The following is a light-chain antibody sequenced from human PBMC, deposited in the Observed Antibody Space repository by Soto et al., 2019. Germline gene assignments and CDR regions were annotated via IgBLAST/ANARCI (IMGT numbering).Light chain of an antibody. V-gene: IGLV2-14*01. Sequence: QSVLTQPASVSGSPGQSITISCTGTSSDVGGYNYVSWYQQHPGKAPKLMIYDVSNRPSGVSNRFSGSKSGNTASLTISGLQAEDEADYYCSSYTISSCRYVFGSGTKVTVL. CDR3: SSYTISSCRYV. CDR1: SSDVGGYNY. J-gene: IGLJ1*01. CDR2: DVS.